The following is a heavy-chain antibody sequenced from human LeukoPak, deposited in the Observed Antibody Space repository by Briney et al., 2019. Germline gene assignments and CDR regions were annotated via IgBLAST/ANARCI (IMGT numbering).Heavy chain of an antibody. CDR3: ARHRASGGSPPDY. CDR1: GYSFTSHW. CDR2: IYPSDSNT. Sequence: GESLKISCQGSGYSFTSHWISWVRQMPGQGLEWMGRIYPSDSNTNYSPSFQGHVTISADKSVSTAYLQWSSLKASDTAMYYCARHRASGGSPPDYWGQGTLVTVSS. V-gene: IGHV5-10-1*01. J-gene: IGHJ4*02. D-gene: IGHD2-15*01.